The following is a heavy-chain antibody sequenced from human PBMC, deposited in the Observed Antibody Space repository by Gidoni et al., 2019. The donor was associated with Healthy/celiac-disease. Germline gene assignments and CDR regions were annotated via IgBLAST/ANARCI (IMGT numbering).Heavy chain of an antibody. Sequence: EVQLVESGGGLVQPGGSLRLSCAASGFTFSSYWMHWVRQAPGKGLGWVSRINSDGSSTSYADSVKGRFTISRDNAKNTLYLQMNSLRAEDTAVYYCARVGGQQLVPFGYWGQGTLVTVSS. V-gene: IGHV3-74*01. D-gene: IGHD6-13*01. CDR1: GFTFSSYW. J-gene: IGHJ4*02. CDR2: INSDGSST. CDR3: ARVGGQQLVPFGY.